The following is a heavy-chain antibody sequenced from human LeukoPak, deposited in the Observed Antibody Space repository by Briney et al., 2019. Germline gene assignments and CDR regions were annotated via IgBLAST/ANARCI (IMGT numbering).Heavy chain of an antibody. CDR3: AKDISVGATPYYFDY. J-gene: IGHJ4*02. Sequence: GGSLRLSCAASGFTFDDYAMHRVRQAPGKGLEWVSGIIWNSDSIGYADSVKGRFTISRDNAKNSLYLQMNSLRAEDTALYYCAKDISVGATPYYFDYWGQGTLVTVSS. CDR2: IIWNSDSI. CDR1: GFTFDDYA. V-gene: IGHV3-9*01. D-gene: IGHD1-26*01.